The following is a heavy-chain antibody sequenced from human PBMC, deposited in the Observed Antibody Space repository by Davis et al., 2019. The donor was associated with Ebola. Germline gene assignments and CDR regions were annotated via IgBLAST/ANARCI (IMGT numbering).Heavy chain of an antibody. CDR3: ARGGITMTVVPRDYYYGMDV. CDR2: INPKTGAA. J-gene: IGHJ6*02. V-gene: IGHV1-2*02. Sequence: ASVKVSCKASGYTFTSYGISWVRQAPGQGLEWMGWINPKTGAAKYLQKFQGRVTMTWDPSISTVYMELIRLRSDDTAVYYCARGGITMTVVPRDYYYGMDVWGQGTTVTVSS. D-gene: IGHD3-22*01. CDR1: GYTFTSYG.